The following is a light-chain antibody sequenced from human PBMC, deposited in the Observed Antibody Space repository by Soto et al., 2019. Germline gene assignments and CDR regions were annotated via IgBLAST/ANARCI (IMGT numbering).Light chain of an antibody. CDR2: RAS. V-gene: IGKV1-5*03. Sequence: DIQMTQSPSTLSASVGDRVTITCRASQNINNWLAWYQQKPGKAPKLLIYRASSVENGVPSRFSGRGSGTDFIFTITSLQPDDFATYYCQQYSSDSTFGQGTKVEI. CDR1: QNINNW. CDR3: QQYSSDST. J-gene: IGKJ1*01.